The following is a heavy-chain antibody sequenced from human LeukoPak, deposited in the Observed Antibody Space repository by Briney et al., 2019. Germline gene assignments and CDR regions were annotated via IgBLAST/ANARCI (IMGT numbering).Heavy chain of an antibody. V-gene: IGHV3-7*03. CDR3: ARRYSYGYYFDY. D-gene: IGHD5-18*01. CDR1: GFTFSNYW. CDR2: IKLDGSEK. J-gene: IGHJ4*02. Sequence: GGSLRLSCAVSGFTFSNYWMSWVRQAPGKGLEWVANIKLDGSEKYYVDSVKGRFTISSDSAENSLYLQMNSLRVEDTAVYYCARRYSYGYYFDYWGQGTLVTVSS.